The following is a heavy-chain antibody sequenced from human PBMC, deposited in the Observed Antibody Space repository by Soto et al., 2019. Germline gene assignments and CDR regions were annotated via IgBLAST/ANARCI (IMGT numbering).Heavy chain of an antibody. CDR3: AKGRDCGGDCYSSDLES. J-gene: IGHJ4*02. Sequence: QLPLQESGSGLVKPSQTLSLTCAVSGGSISSGGYSWSWIRQPPGKGREWSGYIYFSGSSYYDPSPKRRVTTSRDRTKHQFSLKQSSVTAADTAVYYCAKGRDCGGDCYSSDLESWGQGTLVTVSP. V-gene: IGHV4-30-2*01. CDR1: GGSISSGGYS. CDR2: IYFSGSS. D-gene: IGHD2-21*02.